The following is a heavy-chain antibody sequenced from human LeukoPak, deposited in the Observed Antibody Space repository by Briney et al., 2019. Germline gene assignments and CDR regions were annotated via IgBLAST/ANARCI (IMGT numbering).Heavy chain of an antibody. CDR1: GGSISSSSYY. CDR2: IYYSGST. Sequence: PSETLSLTCTVSGGSISSSSYYWGWIRQPPGKGLEWIGSIYYSGSTYYNPSLKSRVTISVDTSKNQFSLKLSSVTAADTAVYYCASVVVPAASAGGYYYYYYMDVWGKGTTVTVSS. CDR3: ASVVVPAASAGGYYYYYYMDV. D-gene: IGHD2-2*01. V-gene: IGHV4-39*07. J-gene: IGHJ6*03.